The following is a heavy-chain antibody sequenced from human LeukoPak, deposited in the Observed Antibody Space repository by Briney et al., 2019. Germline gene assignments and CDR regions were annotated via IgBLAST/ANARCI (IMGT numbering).Heavy chain of an antibody. D-gene: IGHD5-18*01. CDR2: INSDGSST. CDR3: ARDLGYSYGAAVVGYYYYGMDV. CDR1: GFTFSSYW. V-gene: IGHV3-74*01. J-gene: IGHJ6*02. Sequence: GGSLRLSCAASGFTFSSYWMHWDRQAPGKGLVWVSRINSDGSSTSYADSVKGRFTISRDNAKNTLYLQMNSLRAEDTAVYYCARDLGYSYGAAVVGYYYYGMDVWGQGTTVTVSS.